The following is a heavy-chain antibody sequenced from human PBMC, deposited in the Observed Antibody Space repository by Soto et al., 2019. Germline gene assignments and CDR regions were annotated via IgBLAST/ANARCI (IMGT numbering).Heavy chain of an antibody. Sequence: PSETLSLTCTVSGGSINSGGYYWSWIRQPPGKGLEWIVYIYYSGSTNYNPSLTSRVTISVDTSKNQFSLKLSSVTAADTAVYYCARHRYSYGVYYFDYWGQGTLVTVSS. CDR3: ARHRYSYGVYYFDY. CDR2: IYYSGST. V-gene: IGHV4-61*08. D-gene: IGHD5-18*01. J-gene: IGHJ4*02. CDR1: GGSINSGGYY.